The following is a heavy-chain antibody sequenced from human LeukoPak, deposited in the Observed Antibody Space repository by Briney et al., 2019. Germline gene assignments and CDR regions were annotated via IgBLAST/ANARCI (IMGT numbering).Heavy chain of an antibody. CDR3: AASLGDYYDSSGYYYNYYMDV. CDR1: GYTFTSYY. Sequence: GASVKVSCKASGYTFTSYYMHWVRQAPGQGLEWMGRINPNSGGTNYAQKFKGRVTMTRDTSISTAYMELNRLRSDDTAVYYCAASLGDYYDSSGYYYNYYMDVWGKGTTVTVSS. V-gene: IGHV1-2*06. CDR2: INPNSGGT. D-gene: IGHD3-22*01. J-gene: IGHJ6*03.